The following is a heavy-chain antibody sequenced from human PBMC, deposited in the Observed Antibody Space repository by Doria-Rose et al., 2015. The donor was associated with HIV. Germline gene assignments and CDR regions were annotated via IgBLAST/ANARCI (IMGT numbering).Heavy chain of an antibody. Sequence: LVDSGGGLVNPGGSLRLSCAASGFTFSDYYMSWIRQTPGKGLEWISYISSSDSTIYYADSVKGRFTISRDNAKNSLYLHMNSLRADDTAVYYCARDRRITTSSWYFFDYWGQGTLVTVSS. D-gene: IGHD6-13*01. CDR2: ISSSDSTI. J-gene: IGHJ4*02. V-gene: IGHV3-11*04. CDR1: GFTFSDYY. CDR3: ARDRRITTSSWYFFDY.